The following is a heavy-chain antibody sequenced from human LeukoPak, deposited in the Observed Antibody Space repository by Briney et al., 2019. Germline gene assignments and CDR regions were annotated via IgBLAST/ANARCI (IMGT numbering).Heavy chain of an antibody. V-gene: IGHV1-2*02. J-gene: IGHJ4*02. Sequence: RASVKVSCKASGYTFIDHYIHWVRQAPGQGLEWMGWINPNSGGTNYAQKFQGRVTMTRDTSISTAYMELSRLRSDDTAVYYCARSIAVDYFDYWGQGTLVTVSS. CDR1: GYTFIDHY. CDR3: ARSIAVDYFDY. D-gene: IGHD6-19*01. CDR2: INPNSGGT.